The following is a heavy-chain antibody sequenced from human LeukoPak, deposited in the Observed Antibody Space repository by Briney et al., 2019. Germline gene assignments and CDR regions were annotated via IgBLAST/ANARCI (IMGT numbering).Heavy chain of an antibody. V-gene: IGHV5-51*01. Sequence: GESLKISCKGSGYIFTSYSIAWVRQMPGKGLEWMGVIYPYDSEIRYSPSFQGQVTISADKSISTAYLQWSSLKASDTAMYYCASTRSWHRYGYGYWGQGTLVTVSS. D-gene: IGHD5-18*01. CDR2: IYPYDSEI. CDR3: ASTRSWHRYGYGY. CDR1: GYIFTSYS. J-gene: IGHJ4*02.